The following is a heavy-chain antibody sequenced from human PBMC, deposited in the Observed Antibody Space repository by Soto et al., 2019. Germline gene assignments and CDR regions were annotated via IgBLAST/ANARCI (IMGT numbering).Heavy chain of an antibody. Sequence: SETLSLTCPVSGRSISSNIDYWGWIRQPPGKGLEWIGNIHYSGSTYYDSSLKSRVTISVDTSKNQFSLKLSSVTAADTAVYYCAREGHPLNWFDPWGQGTLVTVSS. CDR2: IHYSGST. CDR3: AREGHPLNWFDP. V-gene: IGHV4-39*02. J-gene: IGHJ5*02. CDR1: GRSISSNIDY.